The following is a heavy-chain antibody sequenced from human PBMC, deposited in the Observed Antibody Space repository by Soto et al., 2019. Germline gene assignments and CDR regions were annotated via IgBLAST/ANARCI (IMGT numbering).Heavy chain of an antibody. CDR1: GYTFTRYG. CDR2: ISAYNGNT. J-gene: IGHJ4*02. V-gene: IGHV1-18*01. D-gene: IGHD3-3*01. Sequence: ASVKVSCKASGYTFTRYGISWVRQAPGQGLEWMGWISAYNGNTNYAQKLQGRVTMTTDTSTCTVYMELRSRRSDDTAVYYGAKYSGDDCWCCYWFDYWGQGTLVTVSS. CDR3: AKYSGDDCWCCYWFDY.